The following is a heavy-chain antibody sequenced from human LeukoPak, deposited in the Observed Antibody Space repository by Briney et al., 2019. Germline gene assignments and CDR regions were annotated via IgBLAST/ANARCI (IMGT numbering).Heavy chain of an antibody. CDR3: ARDPARGSDY. D-gene: IGHD3-10*01. V-gene: IGHV3-7*01. CDR2: IKQDGSKN. J-gene: IGHJ4*02. CDR1: EFTLSSYW. Sequence: GGSLRLSCAGSEFTLSSYWMRCVHQAPGKGLEWVANIKQDGSKNYYVDSVKGRFTISRDNAKNSLYLQMNSLRAEDTAVYYCARDPARGSDYWGQGTLVTVSS.